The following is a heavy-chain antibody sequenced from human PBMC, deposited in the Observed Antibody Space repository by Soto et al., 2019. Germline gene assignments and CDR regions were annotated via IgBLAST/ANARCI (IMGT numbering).Heavy chain of an antibody. CDR2: MQPSSGRT. CDR1: GYSFTSLD. V-gene: IGHV1-8*01. D-gene: IGHD1-26*01. CDR3: ARGVTAGVDY. Sequence: AASVKVSCKASGYSFTSLDINWVRQTTGQGLEWMGWMQPSSGRTGYAQKFQGRVTMTRDTSINTAYMELSSLTPDDTAFYYCARGVTAGVDYWGPGTLLTVFS. J-gene: IGHJ4*02.